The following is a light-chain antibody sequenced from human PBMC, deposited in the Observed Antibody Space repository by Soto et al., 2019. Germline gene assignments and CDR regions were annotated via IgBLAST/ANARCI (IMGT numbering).Light chain of an antibody. V-gene: IGKV1-5*01. J-gene: IGKJ5*01. CDR1: QSISSW. CDR2: DAY. CDR3: QQYNSYPIT. Sequence: DIQMTQSPSTLSASVGDRVTITCRASQSISSWLAWYQQKPGKAPKLLIYDAYSLESGVPSRFSGSGSGTQFTLTISRLQTDDFATYYCQQYNSYPITFGQGKRREI.